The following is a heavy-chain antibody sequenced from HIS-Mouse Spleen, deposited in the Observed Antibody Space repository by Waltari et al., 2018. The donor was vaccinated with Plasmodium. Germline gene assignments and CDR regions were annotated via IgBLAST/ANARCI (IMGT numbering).Heavy chain of an antibody. CDR2: SNPNSGGT. D-gene: IGHD6-13*01. J-gene: IGHJ1*01. CDR3: ARVLGYKAAAGTFVEYFQH. CDR1: GYTFTGYY. V-gene: IGHV1-2*02. Sequence: QVQLVQSGAEVKKPGASVKVSCKASGYTFTGYYMHWVRQAPGQGLEWMGWSNPNSGGTKYEQKCQGRVTMTRDTSISTAYMELSRLRSDDTAVYYCARVLGYKAAAGTFVEYFQHWGQGTLVTVSS.